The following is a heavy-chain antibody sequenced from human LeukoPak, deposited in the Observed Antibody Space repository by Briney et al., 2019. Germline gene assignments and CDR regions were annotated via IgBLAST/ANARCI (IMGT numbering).Heavy chain of an antibody. CDR1: GGSISSYY. J-gene: IGHJ5*02. CDR3: AREGCGGDCYSRPFDP. CDR2: IYYSGST. V-gene: IGHV4-59*01. D-gene: IGHD2-21*01. Sequence: SETLSLTCTVSGGSISSYYWSWIRQPPGKGLEWIGYIYYSGSTNYDPSLKSRVTISVDTSKNQFSLKLSSVTAADTAVYYCAREGCGGDCYSRPFDPWGQGTLVTVSS.